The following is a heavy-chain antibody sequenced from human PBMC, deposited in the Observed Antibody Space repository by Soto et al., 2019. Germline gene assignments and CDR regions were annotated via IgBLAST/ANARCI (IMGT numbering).Heavy chain of an antibody. CDR1: GFIFKNGW. CDR3: TTDGGIMVRPLFDF. V-gene: IGHV3-15*01. D-gene: IGHD3-10*01. Sequence: GGSLRLSCAASGFIFKNGWMSWVRQAPGKGLEWVARVKSSVDGGTTDYAAPVQGRFSITRDDSRDTLYLQMNSLKTEDTAVYYCTTDGGIMVRPLFDFWGQGTLVTVSS. CDR2: VKSSVDGGTT. J-gene: IGHJ4*02.